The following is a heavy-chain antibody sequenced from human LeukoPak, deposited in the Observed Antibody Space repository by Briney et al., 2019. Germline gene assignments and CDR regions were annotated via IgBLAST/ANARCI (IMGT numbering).Heavy chain of an antibody. CDR2: ISHDGSDK. CDR1: EFTLKIYP. V-gene: IGHV3-30*04. Sequence: PGGSLRLSCAASEFTLKIYPMHWVRQAPGKGLEWLSVISHDGSDKNNADSVKGRFIISRDNSKNTIYLQLNSLRPEDTAMYYCAREGVQTTADAFDIWGLGTMVIVSS. CDR3: AREGVQTTADAFDI. D-gene: IGHD3-10*01. J-gene: IGHJ3*02.